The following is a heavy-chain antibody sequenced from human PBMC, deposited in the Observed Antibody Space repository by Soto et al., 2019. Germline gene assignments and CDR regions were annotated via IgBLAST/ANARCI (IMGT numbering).Heavy chain of an antibody. CDR1: GGSISSGGYS. J-gene: IGHJ5*02. D-gene: IGHD4-17*01. CDR3: ATEYGDYGLDP. CDR2: IYHSGST. V-gene: IGHV4-30-2*01. Sequence: QLQLQESGSGLVKPSQTLSLTCAVSGGSISSGGYSWSWIRQPPGKGLEWIGYIYHSGSTYYNPSLKSRGTISVDRSKNQFSLKLSSVTAADTAVYYCATEYGDYGLDPWGQGTLVTVSS.